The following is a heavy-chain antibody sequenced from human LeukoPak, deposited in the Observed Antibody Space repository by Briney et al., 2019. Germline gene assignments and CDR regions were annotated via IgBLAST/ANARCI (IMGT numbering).Heavy chain of an antibody. J-gene: IGHJ6*02. V-gene: IGHV3-23*01. CDR3: ARDPPIFGVGTNYYYGMDV. CDR2: ISGSGGST. D-gene: IGHD3-3*01. Sequence: GGSLRLSCAASGFTFSSYAMSWVRQAPGKGLEWVSAISGSGGSTYYADSVKGRFTISRDNSKNTLYLQMNSPRAEDTAVYYCARDPPIFGVGTNYYYGMDVWGQGTTVTVSS. CDR1: GFTFSSYA.